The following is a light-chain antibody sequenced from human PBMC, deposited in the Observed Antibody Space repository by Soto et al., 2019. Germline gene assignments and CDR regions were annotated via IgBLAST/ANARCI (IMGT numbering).Light chain of an antibody. CDR3: QQYNSYS. J-gene: IGKJ1*01. V-gene: IGKV1-5*01. CDR2: HAS. Sequence: DIQMTQSTSTLSASVVDRVTITCRASQSISSWLAWYQQKPGTAPKVLIYHASNLQSGVPSRFSGSGSGTEFTLTISSLQPDDFATYYCQQYNSYSFGQGTKVDI. CDR1: QSISSW.